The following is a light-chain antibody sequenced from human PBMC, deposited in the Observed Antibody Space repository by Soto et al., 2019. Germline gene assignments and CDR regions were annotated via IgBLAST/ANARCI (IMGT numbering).Light chain of an antibody. CDR3: QQFKNYPRT. J-gene: IGKJ2*01. CDR2: GAS. CDR1: QDISSA. V-gene: IGKV1D-13*01. Sequence: AIQLTQSPSSLSASVGDRVTITCRASQDISSALVWYQQKPGKAPKLLIYGASSLESGVPSRFSGCGSGTDFTLTIRNLQPEDFATYHCQQFKNYPRTFGQGTKLEIK.